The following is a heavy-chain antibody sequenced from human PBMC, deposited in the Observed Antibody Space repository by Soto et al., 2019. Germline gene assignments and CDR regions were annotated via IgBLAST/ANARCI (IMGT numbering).Heavy chain of an antibody. D-gene: IGHD5-12*01. J-gene: IGHJ6*03. Sequence: QVQLQESGPGLVKPSQTLSLTCTVSGGSISSGGYYWSWIRQHPGKGLEWIGYIYYSGSTYYNPSLKSRVTISVDTSKNRFSLKLSSVTAANTAVYYCARIVATKTYFYYYYMDVWGKGTTVTVSS. CDR3: ARIVATKTYFYYYYMDV. V-gene: IGHV4-31*03. CDR1: GGSISSGGYY. CDR2: IYYSGST.